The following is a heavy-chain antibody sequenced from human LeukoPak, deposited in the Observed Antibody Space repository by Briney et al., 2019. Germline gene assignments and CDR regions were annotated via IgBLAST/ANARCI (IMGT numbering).Heavy chain of an antibody. D-gene: IGHD2-15*01. Sequence: GGSLRLSCAASGFSFSTYAMSWVRQAPGMGLEWVSGICGNDGKTYYADSVKGRFTISRDDSKNTLHLQMNSLRAEDTALYYCAEDTGGSCYSAIAYWGQGALVTVST. CDR3: AEDTGGSCYSAIAY. V-gene: IGHV3-23*01. CDR1: GFSFSTYA. CDR2: ICGNDGKT. J-gene: IGHJ4*02.